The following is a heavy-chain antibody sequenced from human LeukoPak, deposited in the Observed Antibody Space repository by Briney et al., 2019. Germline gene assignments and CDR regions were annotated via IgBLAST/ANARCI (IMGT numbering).Heavy chain of an antibody. V-gene: IGHV3-21*01. CDR1: GFTFSSYS. CDR3: ARAGSGSYYASPDY. CDR2: ISSSSSYI. D-gene: IGHD1-26*01. J-gene: IGHJ4*02. Sequence: GGSLRLSCAASGFTFSSYSMNWVRQAPGKGLEWVSSISSSSSYIYYADSVKGRFTISRDNAKNSLYLQMNSLIAEDTAVYYCARAGSGSYYASPDYWGQGTLVTVSS.